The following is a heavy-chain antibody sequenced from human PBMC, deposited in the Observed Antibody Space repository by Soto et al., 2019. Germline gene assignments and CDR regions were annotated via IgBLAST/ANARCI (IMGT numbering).Heavy chain of an antibody. D-gene: IGHD2-8*02. CDR1: GFDFSNSG. Sequence: QVKLVESGGGWVKPGTSLRLSCTASGFDFSNSGIQWVRQTQGKGLEWVALISFDGDKYYVDSVKGRFTISRDNPTNTVYLQMNRLRPEDTGVYYCARDYARGWCQFWGQGTLVTVSS. CDR2: ISFDGDK. CDR3: ARDYARGWCQF. J-gene: IGHJ4*02. V-gene: IGHV3-30*03.